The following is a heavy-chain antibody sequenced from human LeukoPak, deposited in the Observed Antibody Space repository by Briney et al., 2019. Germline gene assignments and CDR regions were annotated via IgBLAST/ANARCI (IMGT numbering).Heavy chain of an antibody. CDR1: GGSFSGYY. J-gene: IGHJ4*02. D-gene: IGHD5-18*01. CDR2: INHSGST. V-gene: IGHV4-34*01. Sequence: PSETLSLTCAVYGGSFSGYYRSWIRQPPGKGLEWIGEINHSGSTNYNPSLKSRVTISVDTSKNQFSLKLSSVTAADTAVYYCARERRYSYGEDYWGQGTLVTVSS. CDR3: ARERRYSYGEDY.